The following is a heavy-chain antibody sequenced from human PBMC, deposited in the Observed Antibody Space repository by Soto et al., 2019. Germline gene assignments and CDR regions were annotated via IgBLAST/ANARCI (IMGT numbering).Heavy chain of an antibody. CDR1: GGSISSGGYY. Sequence: PSETLSLTCTVSGGSISSGGYYWSWIRQHPGKGLEWIGYIYYSGSTYYNPSLKSRVTISVDTSKNQFSLKLSSVTAADTAVYYCASRIYGSGSTFDYWGQGTLVTVSS. CDR3: ASRIYGSGSTFDY. J-gene: IGHJ4*02. V-gene: IGHV4-39*01. CDR2: IYYSGST. D-gene: IGHD3-10*01.